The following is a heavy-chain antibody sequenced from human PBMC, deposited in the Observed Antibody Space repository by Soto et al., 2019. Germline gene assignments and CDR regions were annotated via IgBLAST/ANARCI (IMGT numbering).Heavy chain of an antibody. CDR1: CFTFSGST. D-gene: IGHD2-2*01. V-gene: IGHV3-73*01. CDR2: IRSKANSYAT. Sequence: XGSLRLYLPASCFTFSGSTMDWVRQASGKGLEWVGRIRSKANSYATAYAASVKGRFTISRDDSKNTAYLQMNSLKTEDTAVYYCTRRGSSTGGGMDVWGQGTTVTVSS. J-gene: IGHJ6*02. CDR3: TRRGSSTGGGMDV.